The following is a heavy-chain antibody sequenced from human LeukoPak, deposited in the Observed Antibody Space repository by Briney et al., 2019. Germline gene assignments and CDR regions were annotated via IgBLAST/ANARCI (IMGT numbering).Heavy chain of an antibody. CDR3: ARGKESIYSEILG. D-gene: IGHD2-21*01. Sequence: EGSLRLSCGASGFTFSNYAMNWVRQAPGKGLEWVSVISSSGGTTNYADSVKGRFTVSRDNSKNTLYLQLNSLRAEDTAVYYCARGKESIYSEILGWGQGTLVTVSS. CDR2: ISSSGGTT. J-gene: IGHJ4*02. CDR1: GFTFSNYA. V-gene: IGHV3-23*01.